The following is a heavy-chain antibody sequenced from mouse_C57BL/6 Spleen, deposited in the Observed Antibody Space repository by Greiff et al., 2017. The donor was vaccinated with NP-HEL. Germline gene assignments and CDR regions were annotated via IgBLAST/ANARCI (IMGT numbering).Heavy chain of an antibody. V-gene: IGHV5-17*01. CDR3: ERRGWLYYYAMDY. CDR2: ISSGSSTI. CDR1: GFTFSDYG. D-gene: IGHD1-1*02. Sequence: EVMLVESGGGLVKPGGSLKLSCAASGFTFSDYGMHWVRQAPEKGLEWVAYISSGSSTIYYADTVKGRFPISRDNAKNTLFLQMTSLRSEDTAMYYCERRGWLYYYAMDYWGQGTSVTVSS. J-gene: IGHJ4*01.